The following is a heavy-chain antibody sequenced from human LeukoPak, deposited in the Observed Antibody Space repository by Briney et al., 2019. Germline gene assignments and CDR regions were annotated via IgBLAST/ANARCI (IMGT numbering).Heavy chain of an antibody. CDR2: ISYDGSNK. CDR1: GFTFSSYG. D-gene: IGHD3-10*01. V-gene: IGHV3-30*18. Sequence: GGSLRLSCAASGFTFSSYGMHWVRQAPGKGLEGVAVISYDGSNKYYADSVKGRFTISRDNSKNTLYLQMNSLRAEDTAVYYCAKDRYMVRGVTWFDPWGQGTLVTVSS. J-gene: IGHJ5*02. CDR3: AKDRYMVRGVTWFDP.